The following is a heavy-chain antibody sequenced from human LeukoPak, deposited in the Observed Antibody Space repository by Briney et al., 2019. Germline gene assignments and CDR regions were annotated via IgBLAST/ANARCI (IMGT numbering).Heavy chain of an antibody. CDR1: GITFRSYG. CDR3: ATDRATQYFDY. J-gene: IGHJ4*02. Sequence: GGSLRLSCAASGITFRSYGMHWVRQAPGKGLEWVAFIWYDGSNKYYADSVKGRLTISRDNSRNTLFPQMNSLRAEDTAVYYCATDRATQYFDYWGQGTLVSVSS. V-gene: IGHV3-30*02. CDR2: IWYDGSNK. D-gene: IGHD2-15*01.